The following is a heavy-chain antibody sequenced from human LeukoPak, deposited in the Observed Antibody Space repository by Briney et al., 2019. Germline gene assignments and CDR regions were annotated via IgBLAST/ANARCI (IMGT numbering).Heavy chain of an antibody. D-gene: IGHD6-13*01. J-gene: IGHJ4*02. CDR1: GFTFSSYV. Sequence: GGSLRLSCAASGFTFSSYVMNWVRQAPGKGLEWVANIKQDGSEKYYVDSVKGRFTISRDNAKNSLYLQMSSLRAEDTAVYYCARFDPGVGSSRVFDYWGQGTLVTVSS. V-gene: IGHV3-7*01. CDR2: IKQDGSEK. CDR3: ARFDPGVGSSRVFDY.